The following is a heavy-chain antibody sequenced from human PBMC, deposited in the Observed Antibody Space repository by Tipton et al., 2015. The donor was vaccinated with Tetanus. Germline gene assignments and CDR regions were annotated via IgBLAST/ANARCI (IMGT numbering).Heavy chain of an antibody. CDR1: GYMFTAHY. D-gene: IGHD4-11*01. V-gene: IGHV1-46*01. Sequence: QLVQSGAEVKKPGASVKVSCETSGYMFTAHYLHWLRQAPGQGLEWMGIINPSGGSTSYAQKFQGRVTMTRDTSTSTVYMELSSLRSEDTAVYYCARGPTVTTAHYYYGMDVWGQGTTVTVS. CDR3: ARGPTVTTAHYYYGMDV. CDR2: INPSGGST. J-gene: IGHJ6*02.